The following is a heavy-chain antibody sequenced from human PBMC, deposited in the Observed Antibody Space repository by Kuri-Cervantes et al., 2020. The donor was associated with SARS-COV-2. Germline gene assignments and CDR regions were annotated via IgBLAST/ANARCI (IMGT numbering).Heavy chain of an antibody. Sequence: GESLKISCAASGFTFSSYGMHWVRQAPGKGLEWVAVISYDGSNKYYADSVKGRFTISRDNSKNTLYLQMNSLRAEDTAVYYCAGELINWLDPWGQGTLVTVSS. D-gene: IGHD2-8*01. CDR3: AGELINWLDP. J-gene: IGHJ5*02. CDR2: ISYDGSNK. CDR1: GFTFSSYG. V-gene: IGHV3-30*19.